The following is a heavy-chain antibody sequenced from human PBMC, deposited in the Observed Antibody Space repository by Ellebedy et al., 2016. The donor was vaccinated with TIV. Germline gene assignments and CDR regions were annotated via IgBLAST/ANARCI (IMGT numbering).Heavy chain of an antibody. CDR2: IWYDGSNK. Sequence: GEPLKISCAASGFTFSSYGMHWVRQAPGKGLEWVAVIWYDGSNKYYADSVKGRFTISRDNSKNTLYLQMNSLRAEDTAVYYCAREGGSYQYFDYWGQGTLVTVSS. D-gene: IGHD1-26*01. V-gene: IGHV3-33*01. CDR1: GFTFSSYG. J-gene: IGHJ4*02. CDR3: AREGGSYQYFDY.